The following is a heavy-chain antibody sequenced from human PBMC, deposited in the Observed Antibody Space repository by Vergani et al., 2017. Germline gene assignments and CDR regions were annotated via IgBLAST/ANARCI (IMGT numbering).Heavy chain of an antibody. CDR3: ARHTTYTDS. D-gene: IGHD1-1*01. CDR2: LYPADSDT. J-gene: IGHJ4*02. V-gene: IGHV5-51*01. CDR1: EYSFGNYW. Sequence: EVELVQSGPEMRKPGEPLKISCKGSEYSFGNYWIGWLRQVPGEGLVWMGILYPADSDTRYSPSFQGQVTISADKSISPAFLQWDSLTATDTALYYCARHTTYTDSWGQGTLVTVSS.